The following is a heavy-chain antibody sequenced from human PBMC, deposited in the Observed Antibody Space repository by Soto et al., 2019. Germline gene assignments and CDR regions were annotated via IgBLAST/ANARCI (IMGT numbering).Heavy chain of an antibody. CDR1: GFTFSSYE. Sequence: GGSLRLSCAASGFTFSSYEMNWVRQAPGKGLEWVSYISSSGSTIYYADSVKGRFTISRDNAKNSLYLQMNSLRAEDTAVYYCARTSGSSGWTALDYWGQGTLVTVYS. D-gene: IGHD5-12*01. V-gene: IGHV3-48*03. CDR3: ARTSGSSGWTALDY. J-gene: IGHJ4*02. CDR2: ISSSGSTI.